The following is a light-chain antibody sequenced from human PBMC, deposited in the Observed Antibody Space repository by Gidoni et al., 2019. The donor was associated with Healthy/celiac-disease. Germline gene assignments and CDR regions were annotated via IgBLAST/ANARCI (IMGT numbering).Light chain of an antibody. CDR3: QQANRFPFT. Sequence: IHITQSPSSVSASVGDRVTITCRASQGIRSWLSWYQQKPGKAPKLLIYAASSLQSGVPSRFSGSGSGTDFTLTISRLQPEDFATYYCQQANRFPFTFGPGTKVEIK. V-gene: IGKV1-12*01. CDR1: QGIRSW. CDR2: AAS. J-gene: IGKJ3*01.